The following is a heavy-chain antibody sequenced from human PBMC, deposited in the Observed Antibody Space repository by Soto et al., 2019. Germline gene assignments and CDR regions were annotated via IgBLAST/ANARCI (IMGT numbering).Heavy chain of an antibody. V-gene: IGHV3-7*05. D-gene: IGHD6-25*01. CDR3: ARDVSPVSSGYYLDAFDI. CDR1: GFTFGNYW. CDR2: IKGDGSAK. J-gene: IGHJ3*02. Sequence: EVQLVESGGGLVQPGGSLRLSCAASGFTFGNYWMTWVRQAPGKGLEWVANIKGDGSAKSYLDSVRGGFTVSRDNAENSLFLQMNSMRAEYTALYYCARDVSPVSSGYYLDAFDICGQGTRVTVS.